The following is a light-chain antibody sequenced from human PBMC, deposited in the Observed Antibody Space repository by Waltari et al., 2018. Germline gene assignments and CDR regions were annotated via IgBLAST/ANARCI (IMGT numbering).Light chain of an antibody. J-gene: IGLJ2*01. CDR2: EVS. V-gene: IGLV2-14*01. CDR3: SSYTSSSVV. Sequence: QSALTQPASVSGSPGQSITISCPGTSSDVGGYNSASWYQQHPGKAPKLMIYEVSNRPSGVSNRFSGSKSGNTASLTISGLQAEDEADYYCSSYTSSSVVFGGGTKLTVL. CDR1: SSDVGGYNS.